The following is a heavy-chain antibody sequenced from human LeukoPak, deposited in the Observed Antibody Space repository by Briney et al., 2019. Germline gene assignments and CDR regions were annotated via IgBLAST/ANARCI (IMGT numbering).Heavy chain of an antibody. Sequence: GGSLRLPCAASGFTFSNAWMSWVRQAPGKGLEWVGRIKSKTDGGTADYPAPVKGRFTISRDDSKNTLYLQMNSLKTEDTAVYYCTNSFSNSLDYWGQGTLVTVSS. J-gene: IGHJ4*02. CDR2: IKSKTDGGTA. V-gene: IGHV3-15*01. D-gene: IGHD5-18*01. CDR1: GFTFSNAW. CDR3: TNSFSNSLDY.